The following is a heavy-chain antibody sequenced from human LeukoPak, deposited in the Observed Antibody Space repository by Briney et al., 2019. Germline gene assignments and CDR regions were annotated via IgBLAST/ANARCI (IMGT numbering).Heavy chain of an antibody. CDR1: GYSFTSYW. J-gene: IGHJ3*02. D-gene: IGHD3-3*01. CDR3: ARRVTIFGVDAFNI. CDR2: IYPGDSDT. Sequence: GESLKISCQGSGYSFTSYWIGWVRQMPGKGLEWMGIIYPGDSDTRYSPSFQGQVTISVDKSISTAYLQWSSLKASDTAMYYCARRVTIFGVDAFNIWGQGTMVTVSS. V-gene: IGHV5-51*01.